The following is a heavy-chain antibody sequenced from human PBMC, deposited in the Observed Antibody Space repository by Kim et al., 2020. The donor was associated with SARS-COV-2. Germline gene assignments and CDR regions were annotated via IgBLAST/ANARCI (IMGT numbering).Heavy chain of an antibody. CDR3: ARHLRNWFDP. Sequence: DTRYSPSFQGQVTIAADKSISTAYLQWSSLKASDTAMYYCARHLRNWFDPWGQGTLVTVSS. CDR2: DT. J-gene: IGHJ5*02. V-gene: IGHV5-51*01.